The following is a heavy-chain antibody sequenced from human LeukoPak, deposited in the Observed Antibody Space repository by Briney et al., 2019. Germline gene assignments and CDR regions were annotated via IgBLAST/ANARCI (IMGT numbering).Heavy chain of an antibody. V-gene: IGHV3-30*04. J-gene: IGHJ6*02. CDR2: ISYDGSNK. Sequence: GGSLRLSCAASGFTFSSYAMHWVRQAPGKGLEWVAVISYDGSNKYYADSVKGRFTISRDNSKNTLYLQMNSLRAEDTAVYYCAREYGDQLVLYYYYYGMDVWGQGTTVTVSS. CDR1: GFTFSSYA. D-gene: IGHD6-6*01. CDR3: AREYGDQLVLYYYYYGMDV.